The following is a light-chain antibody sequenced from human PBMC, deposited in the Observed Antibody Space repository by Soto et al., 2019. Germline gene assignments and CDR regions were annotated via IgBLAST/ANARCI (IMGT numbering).Light chain of an antibody. Sequence: DIQMTQSPSTLSASVGDRVTITCRASQSTSSWLAWYQQKPGRAPKLLIYDASTLESGVPSRFSGSGSGTEFTLTISSLQPDDFATYYCQQYSSFSRAFGQGTKVDIK. J-gene: IGKJ1*01. CDR1: QSTSSW. CDR2: DAS. CDR3: QQYSSFSRA. V-gene: IGKV1-5*01.